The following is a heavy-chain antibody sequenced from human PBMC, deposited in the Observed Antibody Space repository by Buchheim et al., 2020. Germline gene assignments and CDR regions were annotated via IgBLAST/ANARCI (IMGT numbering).Heavy chain of an antibody. Sequence: EVQLVESGGGLVQPGGSLRLSCAASGFTVSSNYMSWVRQAPGKGLEWVSVIYSGGSTYYADSVKGRFTISRDNSKNTLYLQMNSLRAEDTAVYYCARDPGYYDYVWGSHRPLYGMDVWGQGTT. J-gene: IGHJ6*02. V-gene: IGHV3-66*01. CDR1: GFTVSSNY. CDR3: ARDPGYYDYVWGSHRPLYGMDV. CDR2: IYSGGST. D-gene: IGHD3-16*02.